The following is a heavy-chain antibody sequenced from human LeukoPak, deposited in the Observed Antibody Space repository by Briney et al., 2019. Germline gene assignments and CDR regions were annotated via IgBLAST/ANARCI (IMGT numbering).Heavy chain of an antibody. J-gene: IGHJ5*02. Sequence: ASVKVSCKASGYTFTGYYMDWVRQAPGQGLEWMGWINSDSGFTKYAQKFQGRVTMTRDTSITTVYMDLTRLTSDDTAVYYCARNFDMKEFDPWGQGTLVTVSS. V-gene: IGHV1-2*02. CDR3: ARNFDMKEFDP. D-gene: IGHD3-9*01. CDR1: GYTFTGYY. CDR2: INSDSGFT.